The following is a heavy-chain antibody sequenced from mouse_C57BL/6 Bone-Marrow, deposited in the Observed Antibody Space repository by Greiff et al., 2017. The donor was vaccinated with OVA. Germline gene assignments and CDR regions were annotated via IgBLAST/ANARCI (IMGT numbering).Heavy chain of an antibody. Sequence: VQLQQPGAELVKPGASVKLSCKASGYTFTSYWMHWVKQRPGQGLEWIGMIHPNSGSTNYNEKFKSKATLTVDKSSSTAYMQLSSLTSEDSAVYYCARERFTTVDWYFDVWGTGTTVTVSS. CDR2: IHPNSGST. J-gene: IGHJ1*03. CDR1: GYTFTSYW. CDR3: ARERFTTVDWYFDV. V-gene: IGHV1-64*01. D-gene: IGHD1-1*01.